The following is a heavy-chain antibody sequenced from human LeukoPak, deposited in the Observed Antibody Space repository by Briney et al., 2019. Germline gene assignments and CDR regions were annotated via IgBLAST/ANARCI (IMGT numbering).Heavy chain of an antibody. CDR3: ARDYGGSSPFDY. CDR2: ISSSDSTI. Sequence: GGSLRLSCAASGFTFSSYEMHWVRQAPGKGLEWVSYISSSDSTIYYADSVKGRFTISRDNAKNSLYLQMNNLRAEDTAVYYCARDYGGSSPFDYWGQGTLVTVSS. J-gene: IGHJ4*02. D-gene: IGHD4-23*01. V-gene: IGHV3-48*03. CDR1: GFTFSSYE.